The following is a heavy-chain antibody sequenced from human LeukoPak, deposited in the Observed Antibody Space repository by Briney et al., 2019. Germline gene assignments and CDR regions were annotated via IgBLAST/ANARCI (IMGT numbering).Heavy chain of an antibody. Sequence: GGSLRLSCAASGFTFSNYGLSWVRQAPGKGLEWVSGITGSGGSTYYADSVKGRFTISRDNAKNTLFLQMSSLRAEDTAVYFCAREILAPGKTHDYWGQGTLVTVSS. CDR1: GFTFSNYG. CDR2: ITGSGGST. CDR3: AREILAPGKTHDY. J-gene: IGHJ4*02. V-gene: IGHV3-23*01.